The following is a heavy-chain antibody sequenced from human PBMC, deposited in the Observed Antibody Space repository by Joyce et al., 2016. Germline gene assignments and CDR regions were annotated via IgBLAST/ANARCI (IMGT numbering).Heavy chain of an antibody. CDR1: GGTYSSYV. D-gene: IGHD4-17*01. Sequence: QVQLVQSGAEVKKPGSSVKVSCKASGGTYSSYVFSWVRQAPGQGLEWMGRIIPIFNTTNYAQKFRDRVTITADESTSTSHMELSSLRSEDTAVYYCARDHGERMTLVTTGDYWGQGTLVTVSS. CDR2: IIPIFNTT. J-gene: IGHJ4*02. CDR3: ARDHGERMTLVTTGDY. V-gene: IGHV1-69*18.